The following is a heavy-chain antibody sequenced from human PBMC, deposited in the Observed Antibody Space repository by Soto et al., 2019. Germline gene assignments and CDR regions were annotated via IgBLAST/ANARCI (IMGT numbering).Heavy chain of an antibody. Sequence: PSETLSLTCTVSGGSLSSSSYYWVWIRQPPGKGLEWIGNFRYSGSTYYNPSLKSRVTISVDTSKNHLSLKMFSVTAADTAVYYCARLYSGSYQPDYWGQGTLVTVSS. CDR3: ARLYSGSYQPDY. CDR2: FRYSGST. CDR1: GGSLSSSSYY. D-gene: IGHD1-26*01. V-gene: IGHV4-39*02. J-gene: IGHJ4*02.